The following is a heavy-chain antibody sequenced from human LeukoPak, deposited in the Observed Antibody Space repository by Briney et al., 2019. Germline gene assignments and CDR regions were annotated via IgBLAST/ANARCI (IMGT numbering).Heavy chain of an antibody. D-gene: IGHD5-12*01. CDR3: ASEGVRAADVDIVATISNAFDY. CDR1: GFTFSDYY. V-gene: IGHV3-11*04. CDR2: ISSSGSTI. Sequence: PGGSLRLSCAASGFTFSDYYMSWIRQAPGKGLEWVSYISSSGSTIYYADSVKGRFTISRDNAKNSLYLQMNSLRAEDTAVYYCASEGVRAADVDIVATISNAFDYWGQGTLVTVSS. J-gene: IGHJ4*02.